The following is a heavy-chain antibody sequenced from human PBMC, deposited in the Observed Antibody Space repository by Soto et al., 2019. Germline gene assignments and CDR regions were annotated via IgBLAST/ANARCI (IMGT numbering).Heavy chain of an antibody. CDR2: IYYSGIT. Sequence: SETLSLTCTVSGGSISTYYWSWIRQPPGKGLEWIGNIYYSGITNYNPSLKSRVTVSVDTSKNQLSLKLSSVTAADTAVYYCAREGSTSGRFDYWGQGTLVTVAS. J-gene: IGHJ4*02. CDR3: AREGSTSGRFDY. D-gene: IGHD2-2*01. V-gene: IGHV4-59*01. CDR1: GGSISTYY.